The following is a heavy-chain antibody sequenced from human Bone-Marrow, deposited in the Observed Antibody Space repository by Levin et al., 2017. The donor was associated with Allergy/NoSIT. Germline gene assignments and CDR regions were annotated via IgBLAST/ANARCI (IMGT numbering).Heavy chain of an antibody. CDR2: MSYDGMNT. V-gene: IGHV3-30*04. CDR3: ARALSMVSTPLDY. J-gene: IGHJ4*02. Sequence: GGSLRLSCATSGFIFSSFAMHWVRQSPGQGLEWVAVMSYDGMNTQYADSVKGRFTISRDNSKNTLYLQMDSLRSDDTGIYYCARALSMVSTPLDYWGQGTLVTVSS. CDR1: GFIFSSFA. D-gene: IGHD3-10*01.